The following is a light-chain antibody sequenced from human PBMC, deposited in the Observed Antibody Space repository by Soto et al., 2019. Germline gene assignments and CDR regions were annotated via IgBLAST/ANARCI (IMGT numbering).Light chain of an antibody. CDR2: WAS. CDR1: ESLLNNKNY. J-gene: IGKJ5*01. Sequence: DIVMTQSPDSLAVSLGERATINCKSSESLLNNKNYLAWYQQKPGQPPKLLIYWASTRESGVPDRFSGSGSGTDFILTISSLQAEDVALYFCQQYYRIPITFGQGRRLEIK. V-gene: IGKV4-1*01. CDR3: QQYYRIPIT.